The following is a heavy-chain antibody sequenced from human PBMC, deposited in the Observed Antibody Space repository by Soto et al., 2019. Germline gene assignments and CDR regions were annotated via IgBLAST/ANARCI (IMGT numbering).Heavy chain of an antibody. V-gene: IGHV6-1*01. CDR1: GDYVSSNSAA. CDR2: TYYRSKWYN. J-gene: IGHJ3*02. CDR3: ARDEARVVVVPAAGHGAFYI. D-gene: IGHD2-2*01. Sequence: PSQTLSLTCAISGDYVSSNSAAWNWIRQSPSRGLEWLGRTYYRSKWYNEYAVSVKSRITIKTDTSKNQFSLQLQSVTPEDTAVYYCARDEARVVVVPAAGHGAFYIWGQGTIVTVS.